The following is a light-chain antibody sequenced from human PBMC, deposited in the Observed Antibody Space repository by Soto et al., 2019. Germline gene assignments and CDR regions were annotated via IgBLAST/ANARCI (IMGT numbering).Light chain of an antibody. CDR2: DAS. CDR1: QSISSW. J-gene: IGKJ1*01. Sequence: DIQITHSAATVSASALYRVTITCRASQSISSWLAWYQQKPGKAPKLLIYDASSLESGVPSRFSGSGSGTEFTLTISSLQPDDFATYYCQQYNSYWAFGQGTKVDI. V-gene: IGKV1-5*01. CDR3: QQYNSYWA.